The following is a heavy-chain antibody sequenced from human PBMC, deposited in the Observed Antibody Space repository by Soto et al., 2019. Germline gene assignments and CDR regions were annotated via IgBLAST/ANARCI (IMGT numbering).Heavy chain of an antibody. CDR2: VNPSGGPT. CDR1: GYSFSTYY. V-gene: IGHV1-46*01. Sequence: QEQLVQSGTEVKKPGDSVRVSCRAFGYSFSTYYVHWVRQAPGQGLEWMGIVNPSGGPTSYAQKFQGRVTMISDTSTSTVYMDLSSLRSEDTAVYYCAFGRPAASSWLDPWGQGTLVSVSS. J-gene: IGHJ5*02. D-gene: IGHD2-2*01. CDR3: AFGRPAASSWLDP.